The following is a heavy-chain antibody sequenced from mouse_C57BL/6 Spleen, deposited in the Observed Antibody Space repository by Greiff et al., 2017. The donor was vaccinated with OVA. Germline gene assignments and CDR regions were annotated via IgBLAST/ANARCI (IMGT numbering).Heavy chain of an antibody. Sequence: VQLQQSGPELVKPGASVKISCKASGYAFSSSWMNWVKQRPGKGLEWIGRIYPGDGDTNYNGKFKGKATLTADKSSSTAYMQLSSLTSEDSAVYFCAKDYYGSSGAYAMDYWGQGTSVTVSS. D-gene: IGHD1-1*01. J-gene: IGHJ4*01. CDR2: IYPGDGDT. CDR3: AKDYYGSSGAYAMDY. V-gene: IGHV1-82*01. CDR1: GYAFSSSW.